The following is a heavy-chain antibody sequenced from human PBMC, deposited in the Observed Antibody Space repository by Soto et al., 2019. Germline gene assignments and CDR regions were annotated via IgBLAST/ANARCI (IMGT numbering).Heavy chain of an antibody. CDR3: ARDGLTIFGVTDFDC. CDR1: GFTFSSYS. CDR2: ISSSSSYI. D-gene: IGHD3-3*01. Sequence: ESGGGLVKPGGSLRLSCAASGFTFSSYSMNWVRQAPGTGLEWVSSISSSSSYIYYADSVKGRFTISRDNAKNSLYLQMNSLRAEDTAVYYCARDGLTIFGVTDFDCWGQGTLVTVSS. V-gene: IGHV3-21*01. J-gene: IGHJ4*02.